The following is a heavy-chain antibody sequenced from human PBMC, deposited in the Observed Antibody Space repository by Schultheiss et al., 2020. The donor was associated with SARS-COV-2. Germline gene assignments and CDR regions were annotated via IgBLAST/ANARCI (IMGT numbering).Heavy chain of an antibody. V-gene: IGHV3-21*04. CDR1: GFTFSSYS. CDR2: ISSSSSYI. CDR3: AKDQSTQLEFYYYYGMDV. J-gene: IGHJ6*02. Sequence: GGSLRLSCAASGFTFSSYSMNWVRQAPGKGLEWVSSISSSSSYIYYADSVKGRFTISRDNAKNSLYLQVNSLRAEDMTVYYCAKDQSTQLEFYYYYGMDVWGQGTTVTVSS. D-gene: IGHD6-6*01.